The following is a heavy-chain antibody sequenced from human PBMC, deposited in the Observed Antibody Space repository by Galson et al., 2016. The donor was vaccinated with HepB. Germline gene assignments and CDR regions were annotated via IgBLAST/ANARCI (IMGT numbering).Heavy chain of an antibody. CDR2: ISSKGGST. D-gene: IGHD6-13*01. CDR3: VKGPKEQPDNWLDP. CDR1: GFTFSRYA. V-gene: IGHV3-64D*06. Sequence: SLRLSCAGSGFTFSRYAMLWVRQAPGKGLEYVSSISSKGGSTYYADSMKGRLSISRDNSENTLYLQMSGLRGEDTAVYYCVKGPKEQPDNWLDPWGQGTLVTVSS. J-gene: IGHJ5*02.